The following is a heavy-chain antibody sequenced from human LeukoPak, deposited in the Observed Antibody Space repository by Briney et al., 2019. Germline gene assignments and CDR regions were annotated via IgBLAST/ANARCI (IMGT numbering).Heavy chain of an antibody. CDR3: ARGYASNGCDY. CDR1: GGSISSSIYY. Sequence: SETLSLTCTVSGGSISSSIYYWGWIRQPPGKGLEWIGGLYNSGSTYYNPSLKSRVTISVDTSKNQFSLKLSSVTAADTAVYYCARGYASNGCDYWGQGTLVTVSS. D-gene: IGHD6-19*01. V-gene: IGHV4-39*07. J-gene: IGHJ4*02. CDR2: LYNSGST.